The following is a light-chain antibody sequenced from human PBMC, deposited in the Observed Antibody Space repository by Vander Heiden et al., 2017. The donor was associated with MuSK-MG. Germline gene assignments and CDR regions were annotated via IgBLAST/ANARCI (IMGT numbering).Light chain of an antibody. Sequence: EIVLTQSQAPLSVSPGERATLSCRASQMGSSNLAWYQQKPGQAPRLLIYGASTRATGIPARFSGSGSGTEFTLTISSLQSEDFAVYYCQQYNNWRALTFGGGTKVEIK. CDR3: QQYNNWRALT. CDR1: QMGSSN. J-gene: IGKJ4*01. V-gene: IGKV3-15*01. CDR2: GAS.